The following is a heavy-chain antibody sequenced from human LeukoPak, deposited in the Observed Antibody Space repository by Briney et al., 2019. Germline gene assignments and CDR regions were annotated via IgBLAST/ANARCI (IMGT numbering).Heavy chain of an antibody. V-gene: IGHV4-4*09. CDR2: THTSGSP. CDR1: GGSMTHYF. CDR3: ARATQRYCSGTTCFPYWFDT. D-gene: IGHD2-2*01. J-gene: IGHJ5*02. Sequence: SETLSLACTVSGGSMTHYFWNWIRQPPGKGLEWIGYTHTSGSPDYSRSLKSRVTISLDTSKNQFSLMLSSVTAADTAVYFCARATQRYCSGTTCFPYWFDTWGQGTLATVSS.